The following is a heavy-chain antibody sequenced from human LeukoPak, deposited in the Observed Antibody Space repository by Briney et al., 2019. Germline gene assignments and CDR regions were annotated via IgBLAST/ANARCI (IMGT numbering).Heavy chain of an antibody. CDR2: IYPYDSDT. J-gene: IGHJ4*02. CDR1: GYSFTSYW. Sequence: GESLKISCKGSGYSFTSYWIVWVRQMPAKGREWMGIIYPYDSDTRYSPSFQGQVTISADKSISTAYLQWSSLKASDTAMYYCARHRDVAFDYWGQGTLVTVSS. D-gene: IGHD5-24*01. V-gene: IGHV5-51*01. CDR3: ARHRDVAFDY.